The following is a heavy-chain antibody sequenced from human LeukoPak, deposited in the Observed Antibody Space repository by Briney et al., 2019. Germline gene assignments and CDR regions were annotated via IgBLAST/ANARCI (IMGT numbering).Heavy chain of an antibody. CDR1: GGSFSGYY. CDR2: INHSGST. CDR3: ARVMRGYSYGPGQLGFDY. D-gene: IGHD5-18*01. Sequence: SETLSLTCAVYGGSFSGYYWSWIRQPPGKGLEWIGEINHSGSTNYNPSLKSRVTISVDTSKNQFSLKLSSVTAADTAVYYCARVMRGYSYGPGQLGFDYWGQGTLVTVSS. V-gene: IGHV4-34*01. J-gene: IGHJ4*02.